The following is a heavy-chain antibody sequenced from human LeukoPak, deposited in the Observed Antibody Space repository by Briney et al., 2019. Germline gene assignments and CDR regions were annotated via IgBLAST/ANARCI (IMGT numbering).Heavy chain of an antibody. V-gene: IGHV4-34*01. CDR2: INYSGGT. Sequence: SETLSLTCAVYVGSFSGYYWSGTRQPTGKGLEGIGEINYSGGTKYNTSRKCRVTISVDTSKNQFSLKLSSVTAADTAVYYCAKISGYNFYYYYGMDVWGQGTTVTVSS. J-gene: IGHJ6*02. CDR1: VGSFSGYY. D-gene: IGHD5-12*01. CDR3: AKISGYNFYYYYGMDV.